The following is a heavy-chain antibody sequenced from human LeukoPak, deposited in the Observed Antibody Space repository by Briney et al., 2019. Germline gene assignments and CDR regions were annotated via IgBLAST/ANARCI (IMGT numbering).Heavy chain of an antibody. CDR3: ARGYCGGDCYSFGY. CDR2: RDPEDVEA. Sequence: ASVKVSCKVSGYSLTELSIHWVRQAPGKGLEWMGGRDPEDVEAIYAQKFQGRVTITADKSTSTAYMELSSLRPEDTAVYYCARGYCGGDCYSFGYWGQGTLVTVSS. V-gene: IGHV1-24*01. J-gene: IGHJ4*02. CDR1: GYSLTELS. D-gene: IGHD2-21*02.